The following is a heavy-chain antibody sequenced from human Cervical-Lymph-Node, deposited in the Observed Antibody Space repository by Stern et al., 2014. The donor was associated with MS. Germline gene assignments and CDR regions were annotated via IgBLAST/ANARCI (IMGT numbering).Heavy chain of an antibody. CDR3: AREGEKASTTAFDS. CDR2: ISHDGNEK. CDR1: GFTLRNYA. D-gene: IGHD3-16*01. V-gene: IGHV3-30*01. J-gene: IGHJ4*02. Sequence: VQLVESGGGAVQPGKSLRLSCAASGFTLRNYALHWVRQAPGKGLERVAGISHDGNEKYYADSLRGRFTISRDNSRNTLYLQMNSLGADDTAVYYCAREGEKASTTAFDSWGQGTLVTVS.